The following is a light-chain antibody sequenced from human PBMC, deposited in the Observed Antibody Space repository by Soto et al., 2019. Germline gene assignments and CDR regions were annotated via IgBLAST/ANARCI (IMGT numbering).Light chain of an antibody. CDR3: HQYASSSRT. Sequence: EIVLTQSPGTLSLSPGERATLSCRASQSFSSNYLAWYQQKPGQAHRLLIYGASSRATGIPDRFSGSGYGTDFTLTISRLEPEDFAVYYCHQYASSSRTFGQGTKVEIK. CDR2: GAS. V-gene: IGKV3-20*01. J-gene: IGKJ1*01. CDR1: QSFSSNY.